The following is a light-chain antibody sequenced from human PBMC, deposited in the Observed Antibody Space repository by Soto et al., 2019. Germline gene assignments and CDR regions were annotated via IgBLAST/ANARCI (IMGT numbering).Light chain of an antibody. J-gene: IGLJ2*01. CDR2: SDS. CDR1: TSSIGYNY. CDR3: ASWDDSLRGAV. Sequence: QSVLTQPPSASGTPGQSVTISCSGSTSSIGYNYVSWYQQLPGTAPKLLIYSDSERPSGVPDRFSASKSGTSASLAISGLRAEDEADYYCASWDDSLRGAVFGGGTKLTVL. V-gene: IGLV1-47*02.